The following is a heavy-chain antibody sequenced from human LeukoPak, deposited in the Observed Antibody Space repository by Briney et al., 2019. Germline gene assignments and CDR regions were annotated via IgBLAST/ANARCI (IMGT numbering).Heavy chain of an antibody. CDR3: ARDAFSSGYYLRLFDY. CDR2: INTNTGNP. D-gene: IGHD3-22*01. CDR1: GYTFTSYA. Sequence: ASVTVSCKASGYTFTSYAMNWVRQAPGQGLEWMGWINTNTGNPTYAQGFTGRFVFSLDTSVSTAYLQISSLKAEDTAVYYCARDAFSSGYYLRLFDYWGQGTLVTVSS. V-gene: IGHV7-4-1*02. J-gene: IGHJ4*02.